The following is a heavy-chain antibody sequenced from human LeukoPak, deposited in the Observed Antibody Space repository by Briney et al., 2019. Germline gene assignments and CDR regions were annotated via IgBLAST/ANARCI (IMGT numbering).Heavy chain of an antibody. Sequence: PGGSLRLSCAASGFIFSHFGMHWVRQAPGKGLEWVAVIWSDGSNRLYAGSVKGRLTISRDNAQNTVFLQMNSLRGEDTAVYYCARDAQRGFDYSNSLRYWGHGILVTVSS. CDR1: GFIFSHFG. J-gene: IGHJ4*01. CDR2: IWSDGSNR. V-gene: IGHV3-33*01. D-gene: IGHD4-11*01. CDR3: ARDAQRGFDYSNSLRY.